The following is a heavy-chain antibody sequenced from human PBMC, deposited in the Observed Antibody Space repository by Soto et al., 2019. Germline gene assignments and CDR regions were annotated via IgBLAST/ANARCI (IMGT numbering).Heavy chain of an antibody. CDR1: GYTVNSYG. Sequence: ASLKDSCKDSGYTVNSYGISWVRQTTRQGLEWMGRISAYNGNTNYAQKLQGRVTMTTDTSTSTAYMELRSLRSDDTAVYYCARVVGALGHWFDPWGQGTLVTVSS. D-gene: IGHD1-26*01. J-gene: IGHJ5*02. CDR3: ARVVGALGHWFDP. CDR2: ISAYNGNT. V-gene: IGHV1-18*01.